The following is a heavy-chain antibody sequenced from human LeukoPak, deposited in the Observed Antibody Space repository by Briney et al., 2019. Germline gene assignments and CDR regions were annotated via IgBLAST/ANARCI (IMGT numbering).Heavy chain of an antibody. J-gene: IGHJ5*02. Sequence: GGSLRLSCAASGFTFSSYWMSWVRQAPGKGLEWVANIKQDGSEKYYVDSVKGRSTISRDNAKNSLYLEMSNLRVEDTAVYYCARENVLLWFGELLRWFDPWGQGTLVTVSS. D-gene: IGHD3-10*01. CDR3: ARENVLLWFGELLRWFDP. CDR2: IKQDGSEK. CDR1: GFTFSSYW. V-gene: IGHV3-7*01.